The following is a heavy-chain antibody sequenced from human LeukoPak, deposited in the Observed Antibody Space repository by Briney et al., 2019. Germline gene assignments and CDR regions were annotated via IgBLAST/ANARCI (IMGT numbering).Heavy chain of an antibody. CDR1: GASVSSSGYY. V-gene: IGHV4-61*08. Sequence: SETLSLTCTVSGASVSSSGYYWSWIRQPPGKGLEWIGYIYHSGSTNYNPSLKSRVTISVDTSKNQFSLKLTSMTAADTVVYYCGRETIAATGTSVFFDYWGQGTLVTVSS. CDR2: IYHSGST. D-gene: IGHD6-13*01. J-gene: IGHJ4*02. CDR3: GRETIAATGTSVFFDY.